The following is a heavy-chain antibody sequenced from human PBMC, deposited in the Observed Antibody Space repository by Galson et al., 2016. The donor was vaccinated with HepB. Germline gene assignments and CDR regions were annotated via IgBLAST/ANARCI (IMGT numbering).Heavy chain of an antibody. D-gene: IGHD3-9*01. CDR1: AFTFRTYG. CDR2: IWYDGSNK. Sequence: SLRLSCAASAFTFRTYGMHWVRQAPDKGLEWVALIWYDGSNKYYRDSVKGRFTISRDISERTLFLEMNSLRAEDTAAYYCAKGGYFDTTGYFDYWGQGTLVTVSS. J-gene: IGHJ4*02. CDR3: AKGGYFDTTGYFDY. V-gene: IGHV3-33*06.